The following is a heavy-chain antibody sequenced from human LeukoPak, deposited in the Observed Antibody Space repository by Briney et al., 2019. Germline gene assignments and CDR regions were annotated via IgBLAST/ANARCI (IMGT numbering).Heavy chain of an antibody. CDR2: INPNSGGT. D-gene: IGHD3-10*01. CDR1: GYTFTGYY. CDR3: ARDGMVRGGDFDY. V-gene: IGHV1-2*02. J-gene: IGHJ4*02. Sequence: GASVKVSCKASGYTFTGYYMHWVRQAPGQGLEWMGWINPNSGGTNYAQKFQGRVTMTRDTSISTAYMELSRLRSDDTAVYYCARDGMVRGGDFDYCGQGTLVTVSS.